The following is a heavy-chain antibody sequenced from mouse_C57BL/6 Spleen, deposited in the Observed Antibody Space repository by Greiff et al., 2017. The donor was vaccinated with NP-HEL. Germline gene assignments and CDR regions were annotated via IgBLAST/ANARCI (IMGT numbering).Heavy chain of an antibody. V-gene: IGHV1-64*01. CDR2: IHPNSGST. J-gene: IGHJ4*01. D-gene: IGHD2-4*01. CDR3: ARKGSYYDYDNAMDY. CDR1: GYTFTSYW. Sequence: QVQLQQPGAELVKPGASVPLSCKASGYTFTSYWMHWVKQRPGQGLEWIGMIHPNSGSTNYNEKFKSKATLTVDKSSSTAYMQLSSLTSEDSAVYYCARKGSYYDYDNAMDYWGQGTSVTVSS.